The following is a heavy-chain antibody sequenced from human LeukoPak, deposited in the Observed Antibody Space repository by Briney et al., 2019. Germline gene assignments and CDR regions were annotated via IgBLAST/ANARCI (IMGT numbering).Heavy chain of an antibody. Sequence: AGGSLRLSCAASGFTFSGSAIHWVRQSFGKGLEWVGHINKEKNSYATASAYAVSVEGRFTVSKDHSKNMALLQMSGPETEDTARYFFTRDSRTYYWLDPWGEGTLVTVSS. V-gene: IGHV3-73*01. D-gene: IGHD3-22*01. J-gene: IGHJ5*02. CDR3: TRDSRTYYWLDP. CDR1: GFTFSGSA. CDR2: INKEKNSYATAS.